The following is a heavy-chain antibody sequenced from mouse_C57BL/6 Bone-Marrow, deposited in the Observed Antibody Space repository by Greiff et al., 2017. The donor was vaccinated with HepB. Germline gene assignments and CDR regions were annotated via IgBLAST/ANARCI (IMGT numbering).Heavy chain of an antibody. CDR3: AKVWDGGFAY. CDR2: IWGDGST. V-gene: IGHV2-3*01. J-gene: IGHJ3*01. CDR1: GFSFTSYG. D-gene: IGHD4-1*01. Sequence: QVQLQQSGPGLVAPSQCLSITCTVSGFSFTSYGVSWVRQPPGKGLEWLGVIWGDGSTNYYSALISRLSISTENSKSQVFLKLNSLKTDDTATYYWAKVWDGGFAYWGQGTLVTVSA.